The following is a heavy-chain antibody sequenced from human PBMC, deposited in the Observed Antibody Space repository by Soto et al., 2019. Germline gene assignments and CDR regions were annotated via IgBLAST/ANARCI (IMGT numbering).Heavy chain of an antibody. J-gene: IGHJ5*02. Sequence: GGSLRLSCAASGFIFSIYDMHWVGQAPGKGLEWVSAISGSGGSTYYADSVQGRFTISRDNSKNTLYLQRKSLRADDTAVYYCAKDHPGQGIAVAGTFFDPWGQGTLVTVSS. CDR3: AKDHPGQGIAVAGTFFDP. CDR1: GFIFSIYD. D-gene: IGHD6-19*01. CDR2: ISGSGGST. V-gene: IGHV3-23*01.